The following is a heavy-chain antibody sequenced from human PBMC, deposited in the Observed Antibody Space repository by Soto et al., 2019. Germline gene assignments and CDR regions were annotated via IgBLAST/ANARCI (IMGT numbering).Heavy chain of an antibody. CDR2: INHSGST. CDR3: GRKGGACRGGSCYSSGLTGAGSRPFDY. D-gene: IGHD2-15*01. J-gene: IGHJ4*02. V-gene: IGHV4-34*01. Sequence: SETLSLTCAVYGGSFSGYYWSWIRQPPWKGLEWIGEINHSGSTNYNPSLKSRVTISVDTSKNQFSLKLSSVTAADTAVYYCGRKGGACRGGSCYSSGLTGAGSRPFDYWGQETLVTVPS. CDR1: GGSFSGYY.